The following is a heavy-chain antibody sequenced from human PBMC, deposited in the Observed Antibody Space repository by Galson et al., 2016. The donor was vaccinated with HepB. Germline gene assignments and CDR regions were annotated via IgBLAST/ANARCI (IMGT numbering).Heavy chain of an antibody. D-gene: IGHD5-18*01. CDR3: ATPRGYSYGYWDDTTTDY. Sequence: SLRLSCAASGFTFSSYAMSWVRQAPGKGLEWVSAISGSGGNTYYADSVKGPFTISRDNSKHTLYLQMNSLKAEDTAVYYCATPRGYSYGYWDDTTTDYWGQGTLVTVSS. CDR2: ISGSGGNT. V-gene: IGHV3-23*01. CDR1: GFTFSSYA. J-gene: IGHJ4*02.